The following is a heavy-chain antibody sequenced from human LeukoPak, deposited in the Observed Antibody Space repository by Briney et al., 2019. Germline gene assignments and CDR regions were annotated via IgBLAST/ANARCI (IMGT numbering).Heavy chain of an antibody. CDR3: ARDAVGATRALDY. CDR1: GGTFSSYA. V-gene: IGHV1-69*05. CDR2: IIPIFGTA. Sequence: ASVKVSXKASGGTFSSYAISWVRQAPGQGLEWMGRIIPIFGTANYAQKFQGRVTITTDESTSTAYMELSSLRSEDTAVYYCARDAVGATRALDYWGQGTLVTVSS. D-gene: IGHD1-26*01. J-gene: IGHJ4*02.